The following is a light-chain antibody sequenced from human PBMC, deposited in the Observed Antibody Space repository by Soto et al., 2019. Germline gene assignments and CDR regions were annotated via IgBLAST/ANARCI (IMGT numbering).Light chain of an antibody. Sequence: EIVLTQSPGTLSLSPGERATLSCRASQIVSSSFLAWYQQKPGQAPRLLIYGASSRATGIPERFSGSGSGTDFTFTISRLEPEDFAVYYCQQYGTSPRYTFGQGTKPEIK. CDR1: QIVSSSF. V-gene: IGKV3-20*01. J-gene: IGKJ2*01. CDR3: QQYGTSPRYT. CDR2: GAS.